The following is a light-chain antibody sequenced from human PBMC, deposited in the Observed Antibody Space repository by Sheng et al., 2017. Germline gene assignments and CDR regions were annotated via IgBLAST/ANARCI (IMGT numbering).Light chain of an antibody. V-gene: IGKV1-12*01. CDR3: QQANSFPWT. CDR1: QGISNW. Sequence: DIQMTQSPSSVSASVGEKVTITCRASQGISNWLAWYQQKPGKAPTLLIYVASSLQSGVPSRFSGSGYGTDFTLTISSLQPEDFATYYCQQANSFPWTFGQGTEGG. CDR2: VAS. J-gene: IGKJ1*01.